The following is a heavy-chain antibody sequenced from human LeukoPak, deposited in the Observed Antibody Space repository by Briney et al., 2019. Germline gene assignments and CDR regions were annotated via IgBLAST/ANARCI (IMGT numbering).Heavy chain of an antibody. J-gene: IGHJ6*02. Sequence: GGSLRLSCAASGFTFSTYTMNWVRQAPRKGLEWVSFISSSTGYIYYADSVKGRFTISRDNAKNSVYLQMNSVRAEDTAVYYCARRYCSSSRCYKGMDVWGQGTTVTVSS. CDR1: GFTFSTYT. CDR2: ISSSTGYI. CDR3: ARRYCSSSRCYKGMDV. D-gene: IGHD2-2*02. V-gene: IGHV3-21*01.